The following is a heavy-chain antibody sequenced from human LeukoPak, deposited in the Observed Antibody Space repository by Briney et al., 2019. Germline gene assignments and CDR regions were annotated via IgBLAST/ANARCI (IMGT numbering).Heavy chain of an antibody. CDR3: ARAPALLDFGVVMFWDAFDI. Sequence: SETLSLTCTVSGGSIGTYSWNWIRQPPGKGLEWIGYIYYSGTTNYNPSLKSRVTISVDTSKNQFSLKLSSVTAADTAVYYCARAPALLDFGVVMFWDAFDIGGKGTRVTVSS. CDR1: GGSIGTYS. V-gene: IGHV4-59*08. CDR2: IYYSGTT. J-gene: IGHJ3*02. D-gene: IGHD3-3*01.